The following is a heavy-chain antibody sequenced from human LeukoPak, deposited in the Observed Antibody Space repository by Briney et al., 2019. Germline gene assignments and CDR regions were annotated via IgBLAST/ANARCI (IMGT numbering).Heavy chain of an antibody. D-gene: IGHD6-19*01. CDR2: TYYRSKWYN. V-gene: IGHV6-1*01. J-gene: IGHJ6*02. CDR3: ARGIAVAGDYYYYYGMDV. CDR1: GVSVSSNSAA. Sequence: SQTLSLTCAISGVSVSSNSAAWNWIRQSPSRGLEWLGRTYYRSKWYNDYAVSVKSRITINPDTSKNQFSLQLNSVTPEDTAVYYCARGIAVAGDYYYYYGMDVWGQGATVTVSS.